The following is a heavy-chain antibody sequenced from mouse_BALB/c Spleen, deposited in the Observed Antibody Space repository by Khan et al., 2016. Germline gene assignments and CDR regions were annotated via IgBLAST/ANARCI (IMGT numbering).Heavy chain of an antibody. CDR1: GYTFTDYS. CDR3: AREETMITPY. V-gene: IGHV9-2-1*01. Sequence: QIQLVQSGPELKKPGETVKISCKASGYTFTDYSMHWVKPAPGKGLKWMGWINTETGEPTYADDFKGRFAFSLETSASPAYLQINNRKNEDTATYFCAREETMITPYWGQGTLVTVSA. D-gene: IGHD2-4*01. CDR2: INTETGEP. J-gene: IGHJ3*01.